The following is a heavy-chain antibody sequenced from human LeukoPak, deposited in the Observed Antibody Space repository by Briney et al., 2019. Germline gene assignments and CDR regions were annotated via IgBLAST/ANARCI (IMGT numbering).Heavy chain of an antibody. CDR2: IYYSGST. V-gene: IGHV4-59*12. D-gene: IGHD3-22*01. CDR1: GGSISSYY. CDR3: ARDYYDSSGYYPR. Sequence: SETLSLTCTVSGGSISSYYWSWIRQPPGKGLEWIGYIYYSGSTDYNPSLKSRVTISVDTSKNQFSLKLSSVTAADTAVYYCARDYYDSSGYYPRWGQGTLVTVSS. J-gene: IGHJ4*02.